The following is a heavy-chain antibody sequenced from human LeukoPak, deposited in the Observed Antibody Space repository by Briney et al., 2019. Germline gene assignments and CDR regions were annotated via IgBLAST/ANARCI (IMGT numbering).Heavy chain of an antibody. Sequence: ASVKVSCKASGYTFTSYGICWVRQAPGQGLEWMGWISAYNGNTNYAQKLQGRVTMTTDTSTSTAYMELRSLRSDDTAVYYCAREGYGDNVGNWFDPWGQGTLVTVSS. CDR2: ISAYNGNT. CDR3: AREGYGDNVGNWFDP. CDR1: GYTFTSYG. J-gene: IGHJ5*02. D-gene: IGHD4-17*01. V-gene: IGHV1-18*01.